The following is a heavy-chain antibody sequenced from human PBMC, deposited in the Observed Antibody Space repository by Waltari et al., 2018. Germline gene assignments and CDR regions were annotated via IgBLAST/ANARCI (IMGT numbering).Heavy chain of an antibody. CDR3: AKDDYGDPVDY. V-gene: IGHV3-23*04. D-gene: IGHD4-17*01. CDR1: GFNFSSYA. Sequence: EVQLVESGGGLVQPGGSLRLSCAASGFNFSSYAMSWVRQAPGSVRGGVIASRERGGNTDSADSVKVRFTISKDNPNNTLYLQMYSLRAEDTDVYYCAKDDYGDPVDYWGQGALVTVSS. J-gene: IGHJ4*02. CDR2: SRERGGNT.